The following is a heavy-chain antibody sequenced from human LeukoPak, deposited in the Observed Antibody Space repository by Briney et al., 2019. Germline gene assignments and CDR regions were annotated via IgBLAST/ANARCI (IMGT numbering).Heavy chain of an antibody. J-gene: IGHJ1*01. CDR2: IYCSGST. CDR3: ASVLRNSNSWIEYFQH. Sequence: SETLSLTCTVSGGSISSYYWSWIRQPPGKGPEWIGYIYCSGSTNYNPSLKSRVTISVDTSKNQFSLKLNSVTAADTAVYYCASVLRNSNSWIEYFQHWGQGTLVTVSS. D-gene: IGHD6-13*01. CDR1: GGSISSYY. V-gene: IGHV4-59*08.